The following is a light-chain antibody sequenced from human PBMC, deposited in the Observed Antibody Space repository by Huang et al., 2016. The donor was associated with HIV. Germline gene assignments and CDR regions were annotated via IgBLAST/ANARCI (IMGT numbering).Light chain of an antibody. J-gene: IGKJ2*01. CDR3: QHYGSSPYT. V-gene: IGKV3-20*01. CDR2: GAS. CDR1: QRVDSTF. Sequence: EIVLTQSPGTLSLSPGERATLSCRASQRVDSTFLAWYQHKPGQAPTLLIYGASTRATGIPDRFSGSASGTDFTLTITRLAPEDFAVYYCQHYGSSPYTFGQGTKLEI.